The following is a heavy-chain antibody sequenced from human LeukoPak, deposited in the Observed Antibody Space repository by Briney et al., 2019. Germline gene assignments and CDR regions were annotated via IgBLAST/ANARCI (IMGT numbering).Heavy chain of an antibody. CDR3: ARAKAAAGIDWFDP. Sequence: GGSLRLSCAASGFTFSDYYMSWIRQAPGKGLEWVSYISSSGSTIYYADSVKGRFTISRDNAKNSLYLQMNSLRAEDTAVYYCARAKAAAGIDWFDPWGQGTLVTVSS. J-gene: IGHJ5*02. CDR2: ISSSGSTI. D-gene: IGHD6-13*01. V-gene: IGHV3-11*01. CDR1: GFTFSDYY.